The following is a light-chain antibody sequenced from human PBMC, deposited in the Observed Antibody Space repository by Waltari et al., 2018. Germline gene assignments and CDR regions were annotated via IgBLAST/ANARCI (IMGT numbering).Light chain of an antibody. J-gene: IGKJ1*01. CDR3: QQYYTTPWT. CDR1: QSVLYSSNNKNY. V-gene: IGKV4-1*01. Sequence: DIVMTQSPDSLAVSLGERATINCGSGQSVLYSSNNKNYLAWYQQKPGQPPKLLIYWASTRDSGVPDRFSGSGSGTDFTLSISSLQAEDVAFYYCQQYYTTPWTFGQGTKVEIK. CDR2: WAS.